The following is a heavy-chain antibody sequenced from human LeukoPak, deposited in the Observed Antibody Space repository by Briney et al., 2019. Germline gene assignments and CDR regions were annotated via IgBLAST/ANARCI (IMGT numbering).Heavy chain of an antibody. CDR1: GFTFSSYW. V-gene: IGHV3-7*03. D-gene: IGHD1-1*01. CDR3: AKDFWYRTTDDAFDI. CDR2: IKQDGSEK. J-gene: IGHJ3*02. Sequence: PGGSLRLFCAASGFTFSSYWMSWVRQAPGKGLEWVANIKQDGSEKYYVDSVKGRFIISRDNAKNSLYLQMNSLRAEDAALYYCAKDFWYRTTDDAFDIWGQGTMVTVSS.